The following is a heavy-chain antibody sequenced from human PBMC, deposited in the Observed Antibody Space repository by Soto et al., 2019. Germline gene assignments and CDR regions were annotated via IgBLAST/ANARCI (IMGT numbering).Heavy chain of an antibody. CDR3: AHLMITYGGVVADDAFDI. CDR1: GFSLSAATVG. J-gene: IGHJ3*02. CDR2: VYWDGDA. Sequence: SGPTLVNPTQTLTLTCTFSGFSLSAATVGVAWIRQPPGKALEWLAVVYWDGDARYSPSLHTRLTITKDTSINQVVLTMTYMDPVDTATYYCAHLMITYGGVVADDAFDIWGPGTMVTVSS. D-gene: IGHD3-16*02. V-gene: IGHV2-5*02.